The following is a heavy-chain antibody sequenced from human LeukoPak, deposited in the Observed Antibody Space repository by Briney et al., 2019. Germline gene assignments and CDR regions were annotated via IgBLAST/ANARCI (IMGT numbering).Heavy chain of an antibody. V-gene: IGHV4-39*07. J-gene: IGHJ4*02. CDR3: ARFPPTTGTSDTPDDY. D-gene: IGHD1-1*01. CDR1: GGSISSSSYY. CDR2: IYYSGST. Sequence: PSETLSLTCTVSGGSISSSSYYWGWIRQPPGKGLEWIGSIYYSGSTYYNPSLKSRVTISVDTSKNQFSLKLSSVTAADTAVYYCARFPPTTGTSDTPDDYWGQGTLVTVSS.